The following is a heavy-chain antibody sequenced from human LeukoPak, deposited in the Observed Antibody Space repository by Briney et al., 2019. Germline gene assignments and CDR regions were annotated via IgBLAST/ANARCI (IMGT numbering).Heavy chain of an antibody. D-gene: IGHD6-13*01. CDR3: ARVTGYVMEDYFDY. J-gene: IGHJ4*02. V-gene: IGHV4-59*01. CDR1: GGSISSYY. Sequence: PSETLSLTCTVSGGSISSYYRSWIRQPPGKGLEWIGYIYYSGSTNYNPPLKSRVTISVDASKNQFSLRLSSVTAADTAVYYCARVTGYVMEDYFDYWGQGTLVTVSS. CDR2: IYYSGST.